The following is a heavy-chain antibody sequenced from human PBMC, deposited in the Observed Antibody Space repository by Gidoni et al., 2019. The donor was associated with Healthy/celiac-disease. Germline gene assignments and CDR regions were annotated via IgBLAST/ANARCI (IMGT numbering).Heavy chain of an antibody. D-gene: IGHD2-2*02. J-gene: IGHJ2*01. CDR2: IYYSGST. V-gene: IGHV4-39*01. CDR3: ASRDIVVVPAAIWWYFDL. Sequence: QLQLQESGPGLVKPSEPLSLTFTVSGGSISSRSYYWGWIRQPPGKGLEWIGSIYYSGSTYYNPSLKSRVTISVDTSKNQFSLKLSSVTAADTAVYYCASRDIVVVPAAIWWYFDLWGRGTLVTVSS. CDR1: GGSISSRSYY.